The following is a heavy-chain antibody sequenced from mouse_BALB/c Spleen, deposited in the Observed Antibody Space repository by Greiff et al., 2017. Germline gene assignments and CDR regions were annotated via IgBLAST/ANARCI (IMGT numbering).Heavy chain of an antibody. D-gene: IGHD1-1*01. CDR1: GFTFSSYA. V-gene: IGHV5-9-3*01. J-gene: IGHJ2*01. Sequence: EVKLMESGGGLVKPGGSLKLSCAASGFTFSSYAMSWVRQTPEKRLEWVATISSGGSYTYYPDSVKGRFTISRDNAKNTLYLQMSSLRSEDTAMYYCARQYYYGSSYDYFDYWGQGTTLTVSS. CDR2: ISSGGSYT. CDR3: ARQYYYGSSYDYFDY.